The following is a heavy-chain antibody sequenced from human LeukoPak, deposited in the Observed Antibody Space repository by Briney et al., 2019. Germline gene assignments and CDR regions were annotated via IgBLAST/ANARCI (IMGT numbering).Heavy chain of an antibody. CDR2: IYPGDSGP. V-gene: IGHV5-51*01. D-gene: IGHD1-26*01. Sequence: HGESLKISCKVSGYSFTSYGIGWVRQMPGKGLEWMGTIYPGDSGPTYSPSFQGQVTISVDKSINTAYLQWSSLQASDTAMSYCGMSGDRVPLQDDVFDVWGQGTMVTVST. CDR1: GYSFTSYG. J-gene: IGHJ3*01. CDR3: GMSGDRVPLQDDVFDV.